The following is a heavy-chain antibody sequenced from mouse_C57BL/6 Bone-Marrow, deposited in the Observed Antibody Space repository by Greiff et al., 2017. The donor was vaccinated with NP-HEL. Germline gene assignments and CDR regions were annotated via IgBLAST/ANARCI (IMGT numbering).Heavy chain of an antibody. CDR1: GFTFSSYG. V-gene: IGHV5-6*01. J-gene: IGHJ3*01. CDR2: ISSGGSYT. Sequence: EVKLQESGGDLVKPGGSLKLSCAASGFTFSSYGMSWVRQTPDKRLEWVATISSGGSYTYYPDSVKGRFTISRDNAKNTLYLQMSSLKSEDTAMYYCARYLLLFAYWGQGTLVTVSA. D-gene: IGHD2-1*01. CDR3: ARYLLLFAY.